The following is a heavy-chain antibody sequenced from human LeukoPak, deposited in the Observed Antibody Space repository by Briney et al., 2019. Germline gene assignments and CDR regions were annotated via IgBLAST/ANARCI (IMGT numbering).Heavy chain of an antibody. CDR1: GXTFRSYS. CDR3: ARYSDTGYSSSWYSTPFDY. Sequence: GGSLRLSCAASGXTFRSYSVKWVRQAPGKGQEWVSSISSSSSYIYYADSVKGRFTISRDNAKNLLYLQMNSLRAEDTAVYYCARYSDTGYSSSWYSTPFDYWGQGTLVTVSS. J-gene: IGHJ4*02. V-gene: IGHV3-21*06. CDR2: ISSSSSYI. D-gene: IGHD6-13*01.